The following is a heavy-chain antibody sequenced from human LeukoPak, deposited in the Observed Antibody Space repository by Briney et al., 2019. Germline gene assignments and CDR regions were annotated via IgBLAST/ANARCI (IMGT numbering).Heavy chain of an antibody. CDR2: FDPEDGET. D-gene: IGHD3-22*01. V-gene: IGHV1-24*01. J-gene: IGHJ4*02. CDR3: ATGFFSDDSSGYRPDY. Sequence: GASVKVSCKVPGYTLTELSMHWVRQAPGKGLEWMGGFDPEDGETIYAQKFQGRVTMTEDTSTDTAYMELSSLRSEDTAVYYCATGFFSDDSSGYRPDYWGQGTLVTVSS. CDR1: GYTLTELS.